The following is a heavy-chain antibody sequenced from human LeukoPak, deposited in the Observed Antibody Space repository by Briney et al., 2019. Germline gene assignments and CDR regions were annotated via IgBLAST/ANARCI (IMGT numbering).Heavy chain of an antibody. J-gene: IGHJ4*02. Sequence: SETLSLTCTVSPDSTTSNFWSWVRQPPGKGLEWIGEIHRSGSANYNPSLQSRVTISIDRSKNQIALELSSVTAADTAVYYCAREIVGGFNPGAYWGQGTLVTVSS. CDR3: AREIVGGFNPGAY. D-gene: IGHD1-14*01. CDR2: IHRSGSA. V-gene: IGHV4-4*02. CDR1: PDSTTSNF.